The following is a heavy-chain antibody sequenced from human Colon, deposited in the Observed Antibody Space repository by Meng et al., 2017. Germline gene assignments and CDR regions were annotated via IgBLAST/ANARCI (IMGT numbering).Heavy chain of an antibody. J-gene: IGHJ4*02. CDR3: ARRGCYKSIDF. D-gene: IGHD5-24*01. CDR1: GYTFISYY. Sequence: ASVKVSCKASGYTFISYYIHWVRQAPGQGLEWLGIISPDGGKTTYAQNFQGRVTLTTGTPSSTVYMELSSLRSSDTAVYYCARRGCYKSIDFWGQGTLVTVSS. CDR2: ISPDGGKT. V-gene: IGHV1-46*01.